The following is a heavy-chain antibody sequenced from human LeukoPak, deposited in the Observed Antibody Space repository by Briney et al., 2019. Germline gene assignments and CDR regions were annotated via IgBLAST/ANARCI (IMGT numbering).Heavy chain of an antibody. D-gene: IGHD5-18*01. CDR3: ARGLDTRLFGSHWFDP. V-gene: IGHV3-7*01. CDR2: IKQDGSEK. CDR1: GFTFSSYW. Sequence: PGGSLRLSCAASGFTFSSYWMSWVRQAPGKGLEWVANIKQDGSEKYYVDSVKGRFTISRDNAKNSLYLQMNSLRAEDTAVYYCARGLDTRLFGSHWFDPWGQGTLVTVSS. J-gene: IGHJ5*02.